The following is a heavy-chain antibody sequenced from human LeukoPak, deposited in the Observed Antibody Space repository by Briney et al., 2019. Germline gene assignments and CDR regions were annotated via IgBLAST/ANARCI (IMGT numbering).Heavy chain of an antibody. Sequence: GGFLRLSCAASGFTFDDYGMSWVRQAPGKGLEWVSGINWNGGSTGYADSVKGRFTISRDNAKNSLYLQMNSLRAEDTALYHCARMIYGSGSYLDAFDIWGQGTMVTVSS. CDR1: GFTFDDYG. V-gene: IGHV3-20*01. J-gene: IGHJ3*02. D-gene: IGHD3-10*01. CDR3: ARMIYGSGSYLDAFDI. CDR2: INWNGGST.